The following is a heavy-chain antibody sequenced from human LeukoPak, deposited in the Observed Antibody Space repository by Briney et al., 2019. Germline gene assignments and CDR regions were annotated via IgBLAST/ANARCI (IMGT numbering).Heavy chain of an antibody. D-gene: IGHD3-10*01. CDR2: ISSNGGST. V-gene: IGHV3-64*01. CDR3: ARLGSTEEFDP. Sequence: GGSLRLSCAASGFTFSSYAMHWVRQAPGKGLEYVSAISSNGGSTYYANSVKGRFTISRDNSKNTLYLQMGSLRVEDMAVYYCARLGSTEEFDPWGQGTLVTVSS. CDR1: GFTFSSYA. J-gene: IGHJ5*02.